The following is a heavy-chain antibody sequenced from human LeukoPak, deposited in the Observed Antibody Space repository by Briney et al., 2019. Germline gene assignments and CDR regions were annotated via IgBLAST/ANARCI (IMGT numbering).Heavy chain of an antibody. J-gene: IGHJ4*02. CDR2: INGDGRST. CDR3: ARDLRDMITFGGVIVFHY. D-gene: IGHD3-16*02. V-gene: IGHV3-64*04. CDR1: GFTFTTYT. Sequence: PGGSLRLSCSASGFTFTTYTMYWVRQAPGKGLECVSVINGDGRSTYYADSVKGRFTISRDNSKNTLYLQMSSLRSEDTAVYYCARDLRDMITFGGVIVFHYWGQGTLVAVSS.